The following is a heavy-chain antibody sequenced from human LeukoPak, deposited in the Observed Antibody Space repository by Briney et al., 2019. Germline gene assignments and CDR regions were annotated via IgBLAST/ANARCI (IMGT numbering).Heavy chain of an antibody. J-gene: IGHJ4*02. D-gene: IGHD6-19*01. CDR3: AREAVSGPFHY. CDR1: GGSVSRGYYY. Sequence: PSETLSLTRTVSGGSVSRGYYYWSWIRQPAGERLEWIGRIYTDGSTYYNPSLKSRVTISLDTSKNHFSLKLTSVTAADTAVYYCAREAVSGPFHYWGQGTLVTVSS. CDR2: IYTDGST. V-gene: IGHV4-61*02.